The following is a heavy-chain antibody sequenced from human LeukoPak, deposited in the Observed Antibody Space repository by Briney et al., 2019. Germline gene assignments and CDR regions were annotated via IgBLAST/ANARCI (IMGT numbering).Heavy chain of an antibody. D-gene: IGHD2-15*01. V-gene: IGHV1-69*05. CDR3: ARGGDCSGGSCYPNENYYSDY. Sequence: GASVKVSCKASGYTFTSYGISWVRQAPGQGLEWMGGIIPIFGTANYAQKFQGRVTITTDESTSTAYMELSSLRSEDTAVYYCARGGDCSGGSCYPNENYYSDYWGQGTLVTVSS. CDR1: GYTFTSYG. J-gene: IGHJ4*02. CDR2: IIPIFGTA.